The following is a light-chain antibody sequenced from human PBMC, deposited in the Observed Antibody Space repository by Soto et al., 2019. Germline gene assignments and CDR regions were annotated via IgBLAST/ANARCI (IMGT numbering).Light chain of an antibody. V-gene: IGKV3-20*01. CDR2: GVS. J-gene: IGKJ4*01. CDR1: PSFSSAY. Sequence: ENVLTQAPGTLSLSPGERATLSCRASPSFSSAYLAWYQRKPGQAPRLLIFGVSSRATDIPDRFSGSGSGTELTLTISRLEPEDFARYYCQQSGISPLTFGGGTKVEIK. CDR3: QQSGISPLT.